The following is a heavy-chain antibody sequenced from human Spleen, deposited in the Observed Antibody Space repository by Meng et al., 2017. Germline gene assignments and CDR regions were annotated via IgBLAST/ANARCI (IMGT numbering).Heavy chain of an antibody. CDR1: GYTFPDYW. CDR2: INPKSGDT. CDR3: ARDEDISAAGKLFGDY. D-gene: IGHD6-13*01. V-gene: IGHV1-2*06. Sequence: GRRGAVWGEVKEPGASVKVSCKASGYTFPDYWLHWVRRAPGQGLEWMGRINPKSGDTHYAQRFQGRVTMTGDTSISTAYMELSGLRSDDTAMYYCARDEDISAAGKLFGDYWGQGTLVTVSS. J-gene: IGHJ4*02.